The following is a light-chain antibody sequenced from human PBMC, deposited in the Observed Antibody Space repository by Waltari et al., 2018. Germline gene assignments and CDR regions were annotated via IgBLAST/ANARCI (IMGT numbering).Light chain of an antibody. CDR2: KES. Sequence: DIQMTQFPSTLSASVGDRVTITCRASQNVSNWLAGYQQKPGKAPKLLIHKESNLESGVPSRFSGSRSGTEFTFTIQSLQPDDLASYHCQQSDTPPWTFGQGTKVEIK. V-gene: IGKV1-5*03. J-gene: IGKJ1*01. CDR1: QNVSNW. CDR3: QQSDTPPWT.